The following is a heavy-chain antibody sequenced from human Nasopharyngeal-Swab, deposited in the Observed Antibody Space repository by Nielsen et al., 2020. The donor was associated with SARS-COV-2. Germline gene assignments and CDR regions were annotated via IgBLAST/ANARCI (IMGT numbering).Heavy chain of an antibody. J-gene: IGHJ4*02. CDR2: IGTSDDT. CDR3: AKTFLIAPRTYDY. V-gene: IGHV3-23*01. Sequence: GESLKISCAASGFNFASFAMTWVRQAPGKGLEWVSTIGTSDDTYYTDSVKGRFAISRDNSKNKVYLQMDSLRPDDTALYYCAKTFLIAPRTYDYWGPGTLVSVSS. D-gene: IGHD2/OR15-2a*01. CDR1: GFNFASFA.